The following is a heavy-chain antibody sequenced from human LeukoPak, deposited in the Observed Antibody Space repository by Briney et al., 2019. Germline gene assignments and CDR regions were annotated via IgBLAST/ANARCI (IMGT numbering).Heavy chain of an antibody. D-gene: IGHD2-2*01. CDR1: GFTFSSYA. CDR3: AMVPAAMGSGVY. Sequence: GGSLRLSCAASGFTFSSYAMSWVRQAPGKGLEWVSAISGSGGSTYYADSVKGRFTISRDNSKNTLYLQMNSLGAEDTAVYYCAMVPAAMGSGVYWGQGTLVTVSS. V-gene: IGHV3-23*01. CDR2: ISGSGGST. J-gene: IGHJ4*02.